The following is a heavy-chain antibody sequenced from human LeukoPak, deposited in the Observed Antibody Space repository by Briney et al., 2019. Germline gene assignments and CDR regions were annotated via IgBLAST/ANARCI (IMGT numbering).Heavy chain of an antibody. V-gene: IGHV4-28*03. CDR3: ARGRFLEWLLSFDP. J-gene: IGHJ5*02. Sequence: SETLSLTCAVSGYSISSSNWWGWIRQPPGKGLEWIGYIYYSGSTYYNPSLKSRVTMSVDTSKNQFSLKLSSVTAADTAVYYCARGRFLEWLLSFDPWGQGTLVTVSS. D-gene: IGHD3-3*01. CDR2: IYYSGST. CDR1: GYSISSSNW.